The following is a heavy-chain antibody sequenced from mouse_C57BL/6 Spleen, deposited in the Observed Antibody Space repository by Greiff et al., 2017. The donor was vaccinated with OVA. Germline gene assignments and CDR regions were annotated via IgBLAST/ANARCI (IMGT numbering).Heavy chain of an antibody. D-gene: IGHD1-1*01. J-gene: IGHJ3*01. CDR3: AKMDGSSPGTY. CDR1: GFSLTSYG. CDR2: IWSGGST. V-gene: IGHV2-5*01. Sequence: QVQLKESGPGLVQPSQSLSITCTVSGFSLTSYGVHWVRQSPGKGLEWLGVIWSGGSTDYNAPFLSRLSITKDNSKSPVVFKMNSLQADDTAIYYYAKMDGSSPGTYWGQGTLVTVSA.